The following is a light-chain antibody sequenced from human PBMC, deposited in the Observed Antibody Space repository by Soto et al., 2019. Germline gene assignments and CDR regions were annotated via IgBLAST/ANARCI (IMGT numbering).Light chain of an antibody. CDR2: SAS. CDR3: QQYDNWPWT. J-gene: IGKJ1*01. CDR1: QSISGT. Sequence: VLTQSPGTLSLSPGERATLSCRASQSISGTLAWYQQKPGQAPRLHIYSASRRATGFPARFSGSGSGTDYTLTISSLQSEDFAVYYCQQYDNWPWTFGQGTKVDIK. V-gene: IGKV3-15*01.